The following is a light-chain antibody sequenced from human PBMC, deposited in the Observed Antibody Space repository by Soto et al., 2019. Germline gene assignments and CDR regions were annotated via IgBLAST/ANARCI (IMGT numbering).Light chain of an antibody. CDR2: DAS. CDR1: QSIDTY. Sequence: EILLTQSPATLSSSPGERATLSCRASQSIDTYLAWYQQKPGQAPRLLTYDASDRATGIPARFSGSGSGTAFTLTISGLEPEDFALYYCQQRYNWPLTFGGGTKVDIK. CDR3: QQRYNWPLT. J-gene: IGKJ4*01. V-gene: IGKV3-11*01.